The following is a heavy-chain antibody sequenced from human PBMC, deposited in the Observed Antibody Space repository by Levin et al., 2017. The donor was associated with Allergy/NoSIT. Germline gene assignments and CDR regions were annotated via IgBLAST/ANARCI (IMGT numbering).Heavy chain of an antibody. J-gene: IGHJ6*02. CDR1: AFTFNRYW. CDR2: INQDGSEK. CDR3: AIEERRYLIYYYVMDV. Sequence: PGGSLRLSCAASAFTFNRYWMNWVRQAPGKGLEWVASINQDGSEKYYVDSVKGRFTISRVNAMNSLFLQMNDLRADDTAVYYCAIEERRYLIYYYVMDVWGQGTTVTVSS. V-gene: IGHV3-7*01. D-gene: IGHD1-1*01.